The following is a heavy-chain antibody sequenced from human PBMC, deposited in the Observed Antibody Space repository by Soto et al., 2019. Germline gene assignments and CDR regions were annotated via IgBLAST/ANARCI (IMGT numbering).Heavy chain of an antibody. CDR2: IIPIFGTA. CDR1: GGTFSSYA. J-gene: IGHJ4*02. CDR3: ASLWFGELFREDVRV. Sequence: QVQLVQSGAEVKKPGSSVKVSCKASGGTFSSYAISWVRQAPGQGLEWMGGIIPIFGTANYAQKFQGRVTITADESTRTAYMEMSRLRYEDTAVYYCASLWFGELFREDVRVWGQGTLVTVSS. D-gene: IGHD3-10*01. V-gene: IGHV1-69*01.